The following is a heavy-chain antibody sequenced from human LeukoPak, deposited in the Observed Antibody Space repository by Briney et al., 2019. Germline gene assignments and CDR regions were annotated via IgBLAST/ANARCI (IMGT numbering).Heavy chain of an antibody. CDR2: INHSGST. J-gene: IGHJ4*02. CDR3: ARGGRIAVADLY. Sequence: SETLSLTCAVYGGSFSGYYWSWIRQPPGKGLEWIGEINHSGSTNYNPSLKSRVTISVDTSKNQFSLKLSSVTAADTAVYYCARGGRIAVADLYWGQGTLVTVSS. CDR1: GGSFSGYY. D-gene: IGHD6-19*01. V-gene: IGHV4-34*01.